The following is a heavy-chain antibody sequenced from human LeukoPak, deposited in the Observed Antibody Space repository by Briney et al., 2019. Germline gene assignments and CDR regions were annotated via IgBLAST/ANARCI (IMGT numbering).Heavy chain of an antibody. J-gene: IGHJ5*01. Sequence: GGSLRLSCAASGFTFSSYAMSWVRQAPGKGLEWVSSISVSGTYTYYADSVKGRFTISRDNSKNTLYLQMNTLRAEDTVVYYCLRWRGHAFFESWGQGTLVTVSS. D-gene: IGHD2-21*01. CDR3: LRWRGHAFFES. V-gene: IGHV3-23*01. CDR1: GFTFSSYA. CDR2: ISVSGTYT.